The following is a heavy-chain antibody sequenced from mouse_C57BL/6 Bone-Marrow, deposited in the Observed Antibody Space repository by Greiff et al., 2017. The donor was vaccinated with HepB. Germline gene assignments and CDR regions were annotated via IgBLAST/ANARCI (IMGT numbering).Heavy chain of an antibody. CDR1: GYTFTSYD. CDR3: AKNSFAY. Sequence: LVESGPELVKPGASVKLSCKASGYTFTSYDINWVKQRPGQGLEWIGWIYPRDGSTKYNEKFKGKATLTVDTSSSTAYMELHSLTSEDSAVYFCAKNSFAYWGQGTLVTVSA. V-gene: IGHV1-85*01. CDR2: IYPRDGST. J-gene: IGHJ3*01.